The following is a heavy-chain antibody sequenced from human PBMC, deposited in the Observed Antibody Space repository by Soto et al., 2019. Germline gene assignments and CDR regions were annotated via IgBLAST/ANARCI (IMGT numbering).Heavy chain of an antibody. CDR1: GFSLSADGVG. D-gene: IGHD2-21*01. J-gene: IGHJ3*01. CDR2: IYWDDDK. Sequence: QITLKESGPTLVKPTQTLTLTCTFSGFSLSADGVGVGWIRQPPGKALEWLALIYWDDDKRYRPSLKSRLTITQDPSKNPVVLTMTNMDPVDTATYYCAPAYGGTICPNDAFDVWGQGTVVTVSS. V-gene: IGHV2-5*02. CDR3: APAYGGTICPNDAFDV.